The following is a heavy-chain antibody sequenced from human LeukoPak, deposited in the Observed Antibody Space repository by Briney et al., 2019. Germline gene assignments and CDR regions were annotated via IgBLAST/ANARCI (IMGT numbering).Heavy chain of an antibody. J-gene: IGHJ4*02. V-gene: IGHV1-18*01. CDR1: GYTFTSYG. Sequence: ASVTVSCKASGYTFTSYGISWVRQAPGQGLEWMGWISAYNGNTNYAQKLQGRVTMTTDTSTSTAYMELRRLRSDDTAVYYCAKIEGLDYDFWRGYRFDYWGQGTLVTVSS. D-gene: IGHD3-3*01. CDR2: ISAYNGNT. CDR3: AKIEGLDYDFWRGYRFDY.